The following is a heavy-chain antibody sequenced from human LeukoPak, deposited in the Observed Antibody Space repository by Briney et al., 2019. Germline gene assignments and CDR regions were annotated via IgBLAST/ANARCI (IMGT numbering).Heavy chain of an antibody. Sequence: ASVKVSCKVSGYTLTELSMHWVRQAPGKGLEWMGGFDPENGETIYARRFQGRFTMTEDTSTDTTYMELSSLRSEDTAVYYCATSLGGIDGPNWFDPWGQGTLVTVSS. V-gene: IGHV1-24*01. D-gene: IGHD1-26*01. CDR1: GYTLTELS. J-gene: IGHJ5*02. CDR3: ATSLGGIDGPNWFDP. CDR2: FDPENGET.